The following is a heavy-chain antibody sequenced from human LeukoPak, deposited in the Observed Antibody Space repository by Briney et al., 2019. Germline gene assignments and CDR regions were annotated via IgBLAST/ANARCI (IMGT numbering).Heavy chain of an antibody. CDR2: IYTAGST. V-gene: IGHV4-4*07. D-gene: IGHD1-26*01. Sequence: SETLSLTCTVSGGSISSYYWSWIRQPAGKGLEWIGRIYTAGSTNYNPSLKSRVTMSVDTSKNQFSLKLDSVTAADTAVYYCARGGRIVGATGNLDYWGQGTLVTVSS. CDR3: ARGGRIVGATGNLDY. CDR1: GGSISSYY. J-gene: IGHJ4*02.